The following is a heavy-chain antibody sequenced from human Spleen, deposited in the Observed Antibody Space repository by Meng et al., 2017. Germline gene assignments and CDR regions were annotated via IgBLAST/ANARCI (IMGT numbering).Heavy chain of an antibody. CDR3: ARDSSSSWVHKYYYYYYGMDV. CDR1: GGTFSSYA. D-gene: IGHD6-6*01. Sequence: ASVKVSCKASGGTFSSYAISWVRQAPGQGLEWMGWISAYNGNTNYAQKLQGRVTMTTDTSTSTAYMELRSLRSDDTAVYYCARDSSSSWVHKYYYYYYGMDVWGQGTTVTVSS. CDR2: ISAYNGNT. J-gene: IGHJ6*02. V-gene: IGHV1-18*01.